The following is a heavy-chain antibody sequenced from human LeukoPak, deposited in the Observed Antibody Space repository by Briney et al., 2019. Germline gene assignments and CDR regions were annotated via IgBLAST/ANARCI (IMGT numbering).Heavy chain of an antibody. J-gene: IGHJ4*02. CDR2: IYYSGRT. Sequence: SETLSLTCTVSGGSISSYYWSWIRQPPGKGLEWIGYIYYSGRTSYNPSLKSRVTMSVDTSKNQFSLKLTSVTAADTAVYYCARDAAYYYGSGSYRNGIDYWGQGSLVTVSS. CDR3: ARDAAYYYGSGSYRNGIDY. V-gene: IGHV4-59*12. D-gene: IGHD3-10*01. CDR1: GGSISSYY.